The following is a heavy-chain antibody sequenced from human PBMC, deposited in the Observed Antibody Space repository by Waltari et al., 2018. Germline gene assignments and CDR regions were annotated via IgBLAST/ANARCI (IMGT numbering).Heavy chain of an antibody. D-gene: IGHD1-7*01. J-gene: IGHJ4*02. Sequence: EVQLLESGGGLVQPGGSLTLSCAASGFTFSTYAMSWVRQAPGKGLEWVSGISTSGGTTYYADSGRGRFTISRDSSKNTLHLQMNSLRAEDTAVYFCVRVGITGTTRPYYFDYWGQGTLVTVSS. CDR3: VRVGITGTTRPYYFDY. CDR1: GFTFSTYA. CDR2: ISTSGGTT. V-gene: IGHV3-23*01.